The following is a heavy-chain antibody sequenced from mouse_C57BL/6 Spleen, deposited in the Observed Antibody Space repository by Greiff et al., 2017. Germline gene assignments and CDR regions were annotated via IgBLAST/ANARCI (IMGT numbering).Heavy chain of an antibody. J-gene: IGHJ2*01. CDR3: ARGWDGFDY. CDR1: GYAFSSSW. D-gene: IGHD4-1*01. CDR2: IYPGDGDT. Sequence: QVQLQQSGPELVKPGASVKISCKASGYAFSSSWMNWVKQRPGKGLEWIGRIYPGDGDTNYNGKFKGKATLTADKSSSTAYMQLSSLTSEDSAVYFCARGWDGFDYWGQGTTLTVSS. V-gene: IGHV1-82*01.